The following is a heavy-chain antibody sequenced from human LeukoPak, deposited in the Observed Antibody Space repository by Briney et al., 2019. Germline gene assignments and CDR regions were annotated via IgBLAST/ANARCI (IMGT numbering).Heavy chain of an antibody. CDR2: ISSSSSYI. D-gene: IGHD5-18*01. V-gene: IGHV3-21*01. J-gene: IGHJ4*02. CDR3: ARNKKGDRYTYGHDY. Sequence: GGSLRLSCAASGFTFSSYEMNWVRQAPGKGLEWVSSISSSSSYIYYADSVKGRFTISRDNAKNSLYLQMNSLRAEDTAVYYCARNKKGDRYTYGHDYWGQGTLVTVSS. CDR1: GFTFSSYE.